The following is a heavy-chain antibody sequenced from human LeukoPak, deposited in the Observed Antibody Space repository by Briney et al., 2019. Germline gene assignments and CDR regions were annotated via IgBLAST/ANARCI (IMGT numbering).Heavy chain of an antibody. D-gene: IGHD3-3*01. V-gene: IGHV5-10-1*01. CDR1: GYSFTSYW. CDR3: ARHTTIFGVVIILDY. J-gene: IGHJ4*02. CDR2: IDPSDSYT. Sequence: GESLKISCKGSGYSFTSYWISWVRQMPGEGLEGMGRIDPSDSYTNYSPSFQGHVTISADKSISTAYLQWSSLKASDTAMYYCARHTTIFGVVIILDYWGQGTLVTVSS.